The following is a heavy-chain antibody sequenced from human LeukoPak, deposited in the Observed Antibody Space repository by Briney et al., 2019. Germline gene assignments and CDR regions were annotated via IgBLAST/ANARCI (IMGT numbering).Heavy chain of an antibody. J-gene: IGHJ6*03. V-gene: IGHV4-38-2*02. CDR3: ARVSGLSSGWTPYYYYYMDV. D-gene: IGHD6-19*01. CDR2: IYHSGST. Sequence: SETLSLTCTVSGYSISSGYYWGWIRQPPGKGLEWIGSIYHSGSTYYNPSLKSRVTISVDTSKNQFSLKLSSVTAADTAVYYCARVSGLSSGWTPYYYYYMDVWGKGTTVTVSS. CDR1: GYSISSGYY.